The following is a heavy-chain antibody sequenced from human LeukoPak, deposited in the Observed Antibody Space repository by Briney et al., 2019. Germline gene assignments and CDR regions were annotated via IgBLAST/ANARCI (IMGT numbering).Heavy chain of an antibody. V-gene: IGHV3-7*04. Sequence: PGGSLRLSCAASGFIFSSYWMNWVRQAPGKGLEWVANIKEDGSAKYYVDSVKGRFTISRDNAKNSLYLQMNSLRDEDTAVYYCASELGYYFDYWGQGSLVTVSS. CDR3: ASELGYYFDY. CDR1: GFIFSSYW. CDR2: IKEDGSAK. J-gene: IGHJ4*02. D-gene: IGHD7-27*01.